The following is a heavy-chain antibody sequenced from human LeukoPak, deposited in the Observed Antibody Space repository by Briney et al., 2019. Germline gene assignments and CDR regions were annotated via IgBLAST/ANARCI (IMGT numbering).Heavy chain of an antibody. J-gene: IGHJ4*02. CDR2: ISFDATNK. CDR3: ARDQLWFGELPNDY. Sequence: PGRSLRLSCAASGFTFSSYGMHWVRQAPGKGLEWVAVISFDATNKYYADSVKGRFTISRDNSKNTLYLQMNSLRAEDTAVYYCARDQLWFGELPNDYWGQGTLVTVSS. V-gene: IGHV3-30*03. CDR1: GFTFSSYG. D-gene: IGHD3-10*01.